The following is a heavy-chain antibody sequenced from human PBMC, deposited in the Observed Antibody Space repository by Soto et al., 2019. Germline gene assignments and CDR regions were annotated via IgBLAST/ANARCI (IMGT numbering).Heavy chain of an antibody. Sequence: GGSLRLSCSASGFTFSSYAMHWVRQAPGKGLEYVSAISSNGGSTYYADSVKGRFTISRDNSKNTLYLQMSSLRAEDTAVYYCVKADRGRPALAARHTYWGQGTLVTVSS. D-gene: IGHD6-6*01. J-gene: IGHJ4*02. V-gene: IGHV3-64D*06. CDR3: VKADRGRPALAARHTY. CDR1: GFTFSSYA. CDR2: ISSNGGST.